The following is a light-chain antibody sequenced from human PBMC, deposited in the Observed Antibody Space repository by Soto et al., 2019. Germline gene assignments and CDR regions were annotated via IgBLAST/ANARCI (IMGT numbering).Light chain of an antibody. CDR3: QQYDDSPIT. CDR2: GAS. V-gene: IGKV3-20*01. J-gene: IGKJ5*01. Sequence: EIVLTQSPGTLSLSPGERATLSCRASQSVSSSNFAWYQQKPGQAPRLLIYGASSRATGIPDRFSGSGSGTDVTLTISRLEPEDFAVYYCQQYDDSPITFGQGTRLEIK. CDR1: QSVSSSN.